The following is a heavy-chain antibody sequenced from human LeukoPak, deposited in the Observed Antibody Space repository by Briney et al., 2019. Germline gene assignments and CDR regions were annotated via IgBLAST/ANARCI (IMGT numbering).Heavy chain of an antibody. CDR1: GYSFTSYW. V-gene: IGHV5-51*01. CDR3: ARQGRSIVGAINWFDP. CDR2: IYPGDSDT. Sequence: GESLKISCKGSGYSFTSYWIGWVRQMPGKGLEWMGIIYPGDSDTRYSPSFQGQVTISADKSISTAYLQWSSLKASDTAMYYCARQGRSIVGAINWFDPWGQGTLVTVSS. J-gene: IGHJ5*02. D-gene: IGHD1-26*01.